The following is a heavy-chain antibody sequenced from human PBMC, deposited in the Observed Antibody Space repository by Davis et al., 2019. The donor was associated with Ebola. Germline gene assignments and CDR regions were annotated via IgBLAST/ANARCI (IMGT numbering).Heavy chain of an antibody. J-gene: IGHJ4*02. CDR2: VSDSGGNT. CDR1: GFTFSSYA. V-gene: IGHV3-23*01. Sequence: GESLKISCAASGFTFSSYAMSWVRQAPGKAPEWVSAVSDSGGNTYYADSVKGRFTISRDNSKNTLYLQMTSLRAEDTALYYCAKEMAISKPFDYWGQGTLVTVSS. D-gene: IGHD5-24*01. CDR3: AKEMAISKPFDY.